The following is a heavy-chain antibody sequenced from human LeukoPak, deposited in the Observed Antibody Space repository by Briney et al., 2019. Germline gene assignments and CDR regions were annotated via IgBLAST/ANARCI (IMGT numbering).Heavy chain of an antibody. Sequence: PGGSLRLSCAASGFTFSSYSMNWVRQAPGKGLEWVSSISSSSSYIYYADSVKGRFTISRDNAKNSLYLQMNSLRAEDTAVYYCAREQAQKQIAARPDYWGQGTLVTVSS. J-gene: IGHJ4*02. D-gene: IGHD6-6*01. V-gene: IGHV3-21*01. CDR3: AREQAQKQIAARPDY. CDR1: GFTFSSYS. CDR2: ISSSSSYI.